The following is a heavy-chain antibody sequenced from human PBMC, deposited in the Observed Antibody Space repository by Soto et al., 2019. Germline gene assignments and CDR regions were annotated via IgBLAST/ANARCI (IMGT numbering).Heavy chain of an antibody. V-gene: IGHV3-74*01. Sequence: GGSLRLSCAASGFTFSSYWMHWVRQAPGKRLVWVSRINGDGSSTSYADSVKGRFTISRDNAKNSLYLQMNSLRAEDTAVYYCARDSPDYGDYDGWFDPWGQGTLVTVSS. D-gene: IGHD4-17*01. CDR2: INGDGSST. J-gene: IGHJ5*02. CDR3: ARDSPDYGDYDGWFDP. CDR1: GFTFSSYW.